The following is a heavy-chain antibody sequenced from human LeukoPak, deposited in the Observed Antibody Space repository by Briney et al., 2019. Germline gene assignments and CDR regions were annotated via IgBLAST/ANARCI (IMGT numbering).Heavy chain of an antibody. J-gene: IGHJ4*02. D-gene: IGHD6-13*01. V-gene: IGHV1-69*13. Sequence: ASVKVSCKASGGTFSSYAISWVRQAPGQGLEWMGGIIPIFGTANYAQKFQGRVTITADESTSTAYMELSSLRSDDTAVYYCARGSSSWYEGDFDYWGQGTLVTVSS. CDR2: IIPIFGTA. CDR3: ARGSSSWYEGDFDY. CDR1: GGTFSSYA.